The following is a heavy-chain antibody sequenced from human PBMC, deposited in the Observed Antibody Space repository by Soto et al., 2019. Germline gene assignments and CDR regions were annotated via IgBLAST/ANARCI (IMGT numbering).Heavy chain of an antibody. CDR3: ARQSIYCSGGSCYSYYFDY. J-gene: IGHJ4*02. V-gene: IGHV3-48*03. D-gene: IGHD2-15*01. Sequence: GSLRLSCAASGFTFSSYEMNWVRQAPGKGLEWVSYISSSGSTIYYADSVKGRFTISRDNAKNSLYLQMNSLRAEDTAVYYCARQSIYCSGGSCYSYYFDYWGQGTLVTVSS. CDR1: GFTFSSYE. CDR2: ISSSGSTI.